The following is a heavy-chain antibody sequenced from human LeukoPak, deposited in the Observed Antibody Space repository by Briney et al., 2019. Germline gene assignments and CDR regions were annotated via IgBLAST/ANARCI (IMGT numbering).Heavy chain of an antibody. CDR2: INHSGST. CDR1: GFTFSSYA. Sequence: GSLRLSCAASGFTFSSYAMHWVRQPPGKGLEWIGEINHSGSTNYNPSLKSRVTISVDTSKNQFSLKLSSVTAADTAVYYCARAMSIAARLQTIFDYWGQGTLVTVSS. J-gene: IGHJ4*02. D-gene: IGHD6-6*01. V-gene: IGHV4-34*01. CDR3: ARAMSIAARLQTIFDY.